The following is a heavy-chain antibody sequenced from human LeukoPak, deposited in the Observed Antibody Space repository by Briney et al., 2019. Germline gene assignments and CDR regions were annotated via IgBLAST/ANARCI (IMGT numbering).Heavy chain of an antibody. V-gene: IGHV3-30*02. D-gene: IGHD2/OR15-2a*01. CDR2: IRYDGSNK. J-gene: IGHJ6*02. CDR3: ATDLYPDYFNYGMDV. Sequence: PGGSLRLSCVASGFTFSAYWMTWVRQAPGKGLEWVAFIRYDGSNKYYADSVKGRFTISRDNSKNTLYLQMNSLRAEDTAVYYCATDLYPDYFNYGMDVWGQGTTVTVSS. CDR1: GFTFSAYW.